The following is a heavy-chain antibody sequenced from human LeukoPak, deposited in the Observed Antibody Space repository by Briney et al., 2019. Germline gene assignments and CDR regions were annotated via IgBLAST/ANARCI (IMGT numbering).Heavy chain of an antibody. CDR1: EFSVGSNY. J-gene: IGHJ4*02. CDR3: ARDINGDYVFDY. CDR2: IHSGGST. Sequence: GGSLRLSCAASEFSVGSNYMTWVRQAPGKGLEWVSVIHSGGSTYYADSVKGRFTISRDNSKNTLYLQMNSLRAEDTAVYYCARDINGDYVFDYWGQGTLVTVSS. D-gene: IGHD4-17*01. V-gene: IGHV3-53*01.